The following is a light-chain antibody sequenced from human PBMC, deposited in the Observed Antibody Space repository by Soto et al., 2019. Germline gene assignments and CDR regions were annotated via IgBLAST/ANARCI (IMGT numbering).Light chain of an antibody. J-gene: IGKJ5*01. V-gene: IGKV1-9*01. CDR2: IAS. CDR3: QQLDSYPLT. CDR1: QGISNS. Sequence: IQLIQSPSSLSASIGDRVTITCRASQGISNSLAWYQQKPGKAPKLLIYIASTLQSGVPPRFSGSGFGTDFTLTISSLQPEDFATYYCQQLDSYPLTFGQGTRLEIK.